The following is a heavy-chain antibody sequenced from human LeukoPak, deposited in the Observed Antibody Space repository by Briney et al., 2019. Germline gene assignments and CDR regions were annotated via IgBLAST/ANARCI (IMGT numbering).Heavy chain of an antibody. D-gene: IGHD4-23*01. CDR3: ARVLYGGNSVGAFDL. Sequence: GGALRLSCAASGFSLITYDMHWVRQPKGKGLEWVSAISAAGDTYYLDSVKGRFTLSREAATNSLYLQMNSLRAGDTALYYCARVLYGGNSVGAFDLWGQGTVVTVSS. CDR2: ISAAGDT. V-gene: IGHV3-13*04. J-gene: IGHJ3*01. CDR1: GFSLITYD.